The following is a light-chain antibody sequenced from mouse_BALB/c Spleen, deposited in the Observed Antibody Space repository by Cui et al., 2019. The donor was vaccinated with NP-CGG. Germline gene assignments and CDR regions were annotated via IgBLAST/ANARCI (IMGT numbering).Light chain of an antibody. CDR1: TGAVTTSND. V-gene: IGLV1*01. CDR3: ALWYSNHWV. J-gene: IGLJ1*01. Sequence: QAVVTQESALTTSPGETVTLTCRSSTGAVTTSNDENWVEEKAEDVVTGKIGGTNNRAPGVPARFSGSLIGDKAALTITGAQTEDEAIYFCALWYSNHWVFGGGTKLTVL. CDR2: GTN.